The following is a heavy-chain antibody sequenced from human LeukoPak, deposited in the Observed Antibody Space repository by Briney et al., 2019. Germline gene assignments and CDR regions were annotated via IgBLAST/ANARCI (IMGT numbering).Heavy chain of an antibody. CDR2: INPNSGGT. D-gene: IGHD3-10*01. CDR1: GYTFTGYY. Sequence: RASVKVSCKASGYTFTGYYMHWVRQAPGQGLEWMGWINPNSGGTNYAQKFQGRVTMTRDTSISTAYMELSRLRSDDTAVYYCAKTRITMVRGAASAFDIWGQGTMFTVSS. V-gene: IGHV1-2*02. CDR3: AKTRITMVRGAASAFDI. J-gene: IGHJ3*02.